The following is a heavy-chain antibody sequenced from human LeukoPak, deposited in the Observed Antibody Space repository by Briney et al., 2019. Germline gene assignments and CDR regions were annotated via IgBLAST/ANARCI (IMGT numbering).Heavy chain of an antibody. Sequence: GGSLRLSCAASGFTVSRSYMSWVRQAPGKGLEWVSIIYSGGSTYYADSVKGRFTISRDNSKNTLYLQMNSLRAEDTAVYYCARENRVTTSRYFDNWGQGTLVTVSS. CDR2: IYSGGST. J-gene: IGHJ4*02. V-gene: IGHV3-66*01. CDR3: ARENRVTTSRYFDN. D-gene: IGHD5-12*01. CDR1: GFTVSRSY.